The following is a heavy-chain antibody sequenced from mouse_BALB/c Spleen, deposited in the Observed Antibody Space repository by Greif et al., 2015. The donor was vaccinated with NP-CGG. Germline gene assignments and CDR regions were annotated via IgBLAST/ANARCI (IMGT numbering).Heavy chain of an antibody. CDR1: GYTFTSYW. D-gene: IGHD2-14*01. V-gene: IGHV1-7*01. CDR2: INPSTGYT. Sequence: VQLQQSGAELAKPGASVKMSCKASGYTFTSYWMHWVKQRPGQGLEWIGYINPSTGYTEYNQKFKDKATLTADKSSSTAYMQLSSLTSEDSAVYYCARSDYRYDGAWFAYWGQGTLVTVSA. CDR3: ARSDYRYDGAWFAY. J-gene: IGHJ3*01.